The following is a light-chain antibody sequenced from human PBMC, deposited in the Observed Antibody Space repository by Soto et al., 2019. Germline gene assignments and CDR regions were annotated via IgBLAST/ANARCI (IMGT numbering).Light chain of an antibody. CDR3: CSYAGSYTSL. J-gene: IGLJ2*01. V-gene: IGLV2-11*01. CDR1: NSDVGGYNY. Sequence: QSVLTQPRSMSGSPGQSVTISCTGTNSDVGGYNYVSWYQQHPGKAPKLMIYDVTKRPSGVPDRVSGSKSGNTASLTISGLQAEDEGDYYFCSYAGSYTSLFGGGTKLTVL. CDR2: DVT.